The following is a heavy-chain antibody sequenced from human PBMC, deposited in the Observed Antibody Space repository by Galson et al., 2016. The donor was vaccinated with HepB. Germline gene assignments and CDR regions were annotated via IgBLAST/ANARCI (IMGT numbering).Heavy chain of an antibody. J-gene: IGHJ6*02. V-gene: IGHV3-7*01. CDR3: AKVNLNYDFWSGYFLVGMDV. D-gene: IGHD3-3*01. CDR1: GFTFSMFW. Sequence: SLRLSCAASGFTFSMFWVSWVRQAPGKGLEWVANIRQDGFEKDYVDSVKGRFTISRDNAKNSVYLRMNSLRAEDKAVYYCAKVNLNYDFWSGYFLVGMDVWGQGTTVTVS. CDR2: IRQDGFEK.